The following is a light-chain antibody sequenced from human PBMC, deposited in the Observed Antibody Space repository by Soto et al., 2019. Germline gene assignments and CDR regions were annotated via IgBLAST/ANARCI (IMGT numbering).Light chain of an antibody. CDR3: QQRSNWPRT. J-gene: IGKJ1*01. Sequence: EIVLTQSPATLSLSPGERATLSCRASQSVSSYLAWYQQKPGQAPRLLIYDVSNRATGSPARFSGSGSGTDFTLTISSLQPEDFAVYYCQQRSNWPRTFGQGTKVDIK. CDR1: QSVSSY. CDR2: DVS. V-gene: IGKV3-11*01.